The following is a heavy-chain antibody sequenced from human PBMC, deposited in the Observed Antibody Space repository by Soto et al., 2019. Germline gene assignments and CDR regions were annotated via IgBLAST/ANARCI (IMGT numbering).Heavy chain of an antibody. V-gene: IGHV1-18*01. CDR3: ARGRDGDY. CDR2: ISAHNGNP. CDR1: GYAFTTYG. Sequence: QVHLVQSGAEVKKPGASVKVSCKGSGYAFTTYGITWVRQAPGQGLEWMGWISAHNGNPNSAQKLQGRVTVTRDTATRTAYMELRCRRSDDTAVYYCARGRDGDYWGQGDLVTVPS. J-gene: IGHJ4*02. D-gene: IGHD6-6*01.